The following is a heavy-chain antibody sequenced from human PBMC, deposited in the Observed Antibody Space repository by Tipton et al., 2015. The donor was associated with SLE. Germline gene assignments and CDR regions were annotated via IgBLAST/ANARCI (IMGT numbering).Heavy chain of an antibody. CDR1: GASISSHY. Sequence: LRLSCTVFGASISSHYWNWIRQTPGKGLEWIGYIYYSRHTNYNPSLKSRVTISLDTSKDQFSLNLSSVTAADTAVYYCARVPFYYYYYVDVWGKGTTVTVSS. J-gene: IGHJ6*03. CDR3: ARVPFYYYYYVDV. V-gene: IGHV4-59*11. CDR2: IYYSRHT.